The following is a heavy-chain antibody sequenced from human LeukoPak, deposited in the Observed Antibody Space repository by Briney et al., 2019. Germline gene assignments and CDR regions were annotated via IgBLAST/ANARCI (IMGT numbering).Heavy chain of an antibody. CDR2: ISSSGSTI. Sequence: GGSLRLSCAASGFAFSSYEMNWVRQAPGKGLEWVSYISSSGSTIYYAESVKGRFTISRDNAKNSLYLQINSLRAEDTAVYYCARDEVSFDIWGQGTMVTVSS. CDR3: ARDEVSFDI. V-gene: IGHV3-48*03. J-gene: IGHJ3*02. CDR1: GFAFSSYE.